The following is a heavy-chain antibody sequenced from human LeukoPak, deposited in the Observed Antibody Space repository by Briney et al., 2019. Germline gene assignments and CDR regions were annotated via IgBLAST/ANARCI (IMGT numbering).Heavy chain of an antibody. Sequence: SETLSLTYTVSGGSISSSSYYWGWIRQPPGKGLEWIGSIYYSGSTYYNPSLKSRVTISVDTSKNQFSLKLSSVTAADTAVYYCARRGGYCSSTSCWNWFDPWGQGTLVTVSS. J-gene: IGHJ5*02. V-gene: IGHV4-39*01. CDR2: IYYSGST. CDR3: ARRGGYCSSTSCWNWFDP. CDR1: GGSISSSSYY. D-gene: IGHD2-2*01.